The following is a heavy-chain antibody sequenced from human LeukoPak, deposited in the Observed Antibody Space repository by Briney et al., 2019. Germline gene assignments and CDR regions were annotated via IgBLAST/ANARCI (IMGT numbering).Heavy chain of an antibody. V-gene: IGHV4-34*01. CDR2: INHSGST. D-gene: IGHD2-2*01. CDR3: ARGRGYCSSTSCYHRYFDY. Sequence: SETLSLTCAVYGGSFSGYYWSWIRQPPGKGLEWIGEINHSGSTNYNPSPKSRGTISVDTSKNQFSLKLSSVTAADTAVYYCARGRGYCSSTSCYHRYFDYWGQGTLVTVSS. CDR1: GGSFSGYY. J-gene: IGHJ4*02.